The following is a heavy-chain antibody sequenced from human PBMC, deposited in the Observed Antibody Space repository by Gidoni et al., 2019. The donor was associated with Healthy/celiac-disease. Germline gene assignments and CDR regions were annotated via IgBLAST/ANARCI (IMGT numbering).Heavy chain of an antibody. J-gene: IGHJ4*02. D-gene: IGHD3-10*01. Sequence: QVQLQQWGAGLLKPSETLSLTCAVYGGSFSGYYWSWIRQPPGKGLEWIGEINHSGSTNYNPSLKSRVTISVDTSKNQFSLKLSSVTAADTAVYYCAREGGYGYYYGSGSYYPYYFDYWGQGTLVTVSS. CDR1: GGSFSGYY. CDR3: AREGGYGYYYGSGSYYPYYFDY. V-gene: IGHV4-34*01. CDR2: INHSGST.